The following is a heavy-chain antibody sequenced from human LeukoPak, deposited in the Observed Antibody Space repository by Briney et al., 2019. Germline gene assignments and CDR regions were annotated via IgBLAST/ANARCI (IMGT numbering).Heavy chain of an antibody. CDR3: ARTRVDDSSGYYY. CDR1: GFTFSSYA. V-gene: IGHV3-23*01. J-gene: IGHJ4*02. CDR2: ISGSGVST. D-gene: IGHD3-22*01. Sequence: GGSLRLSCTASGFTFSSYAMSWVRQAPGKGLDWVSAISGSGVSTYYPDSVKGRFTISRDNSKNTLYLQMNSLRAEDTAVYYCARTRVDDSSGYYYWGQGTLVTVSS.